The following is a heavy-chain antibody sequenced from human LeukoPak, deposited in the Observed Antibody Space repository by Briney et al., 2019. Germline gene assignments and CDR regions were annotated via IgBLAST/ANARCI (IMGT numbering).Heavy chain of an antibody. V-gene: IGHV4-4*07. CDR1: GGSISSYY. Sequence: SETLSLTCTVSGGSISSYYWSWIRQPPGKGLEWIGRIYTSGSTNYNPSLKSRVTMSVDTSKNQFSLKLSSVTAADTAVYYCARGGQWLTQIVAFDIWGQGTMVTVSS. D-gene: IGHD6-19*01. CDR3: ARGGQWLTQIVAFDI. CDR2: IYTSGST. J-gene: IGHJ3*02.